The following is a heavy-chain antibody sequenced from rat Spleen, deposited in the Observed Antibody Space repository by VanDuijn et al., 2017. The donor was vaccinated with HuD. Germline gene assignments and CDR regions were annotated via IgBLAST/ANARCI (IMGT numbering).Heavy chain of an antibody. CDR1: GFTFSNYY. J-gene: IGHJ2*01. V-gene: IGHV5-25*01. CDR2: ISYGGSNT. D-gene: IGHD1-4*01. Sequence: EVQLVESGGGLVQPGRSMKLSCAASGFTFSNYYMVWVRQAPTKGLEWVATISYGGSNTYYRDSVKGRFTVSRDNAKSTLYLQMDSLRSEDTATYYCTRPNYPGFNYFDYWGQGVMVTVSS. CDR3: TRPNYPGFNYFDY.